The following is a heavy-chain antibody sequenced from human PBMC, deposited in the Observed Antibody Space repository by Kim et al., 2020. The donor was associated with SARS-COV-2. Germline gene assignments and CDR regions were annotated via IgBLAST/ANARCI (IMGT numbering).Heavy chain of an antibody. D-gene: IGHD4-17*01. Sequence: SSTIYHSDAVKGRFTKPRDNAKNSLYLQMNSLRAEETAVYYCAERLDYWGQGTLVTVSS. CDR2: SSTI. J-gene: IGHJ4*02. CDR3: AERLDY. V-gene: IGHV3-48*01.